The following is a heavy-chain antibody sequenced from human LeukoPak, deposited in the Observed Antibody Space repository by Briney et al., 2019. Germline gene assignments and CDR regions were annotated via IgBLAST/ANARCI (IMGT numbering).Heavy chain of an antibody. J-gene: IGHJ4*02. CDR3: ATSRLGAIVPTMFYFNF. Sequence: GGSLRLSCAASGFTFSSYGMHWVRQAPGKGLQWVAAISYDTSNKYYSDSVKGRITISRDNSKNTLYLQMNSLRAEDTAVYYCATSRLGAIVPTMFYFNFWGQGTLVTVSS. CDR1: GFTFSSYG. V-gene: IGHV3-30*03. CDR2: ISYDTSNK. D-gene: IGHD5-12*01.